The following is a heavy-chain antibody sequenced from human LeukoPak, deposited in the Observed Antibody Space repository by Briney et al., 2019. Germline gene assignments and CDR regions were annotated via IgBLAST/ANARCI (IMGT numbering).Heavy chain of an antibody. D-gene: IGHD6-6*01. Sequence: SQTLSLTCAISGDSVSSNSAAWDWIRQSPSRGLEWLGRTYYRSKWYNDYAVSVKGRITINPDTSKNQFSLQLNSVTPEDTAVYYCARAIPYRRSSSEFDYWGQGTLVTVSS. CDR1: GDSVSSNSAA. J-gene: IGHJ4*02. CDR2: TYYRSKWYN. V-gene: IGHV6-1*01. CDR3: ARAIPYRRSSSEFDY.